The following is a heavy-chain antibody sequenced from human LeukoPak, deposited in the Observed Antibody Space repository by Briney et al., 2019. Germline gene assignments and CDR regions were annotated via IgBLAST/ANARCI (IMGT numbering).Heavy chain of an antibody. CDR3: ARNDDSSGYYPSNFQH. CDR2: IIPIFGTA. J-gene: IGHJ1*01. CDR1: GGTFSSYA. D-gene: IGHD3-22*01. Sequence: SVKVSFKASGGTFSSYAISGVRQAPGQGLEWMGRIIPIFGTANYAQKFQGRVTITTDESTSTAYMELSSLRSEDTAVYYCARNDDSSGYYPSNFQHWGQGTLVTVSS. V-gene: IGHV1-69*05.